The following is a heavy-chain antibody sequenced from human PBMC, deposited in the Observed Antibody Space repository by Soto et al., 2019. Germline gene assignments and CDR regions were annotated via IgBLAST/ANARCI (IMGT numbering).Heavy chain of an antibody. Sequence: EVQLLESGGALGQPGGSLRLSCAAAGFTFSSHAMNWVRQAPGKGLEWVSGISGSGGTTYYADSVKGRFTISRDNSKNTLYLQMNSLSGADTAVYYFAKDLGPGEVETHALYYYAMDVWGQGTTVTVSS. CDR2: ISGSGGTT. J-gene: IGHJ6*02. CDR1: GFTFSSHA. D-gene: IGHD5-18*01. CDR3: AKDLGPGEVETHALYYYAMDV. V-gene: IGHV3-23*01.